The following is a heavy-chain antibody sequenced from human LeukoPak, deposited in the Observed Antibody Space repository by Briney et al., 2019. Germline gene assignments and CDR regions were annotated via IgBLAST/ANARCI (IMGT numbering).Heavy chain of an antibody. V-gene: IGHV1-18*01. CDR1: GYTFTSHG. CDR3: ARGKSPVSLRSAKYNWFDP. J-gene: IGHJ5*02. CDR2: ISSNNGNT. Sequence: ASVKVSCTASGYTFTSHGISWVRQAPGQGLEWMGWISSNNGNTKYAQKFQGRVTMTTETSTSTAYMELRSLRSDDTAVYYCARGKSPVSLRSAKYNWFDPWGQGTLVTVSS. D-gene: IGHD3-10*01.